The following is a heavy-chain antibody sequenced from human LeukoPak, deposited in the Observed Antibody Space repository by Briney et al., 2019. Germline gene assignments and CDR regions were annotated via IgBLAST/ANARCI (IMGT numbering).Heavy chain of an antibody. Sequence: ASVKVSCKASGYTFSNYYMHWVRQAPGQGLEWMGLINPTGTGTNYAQKFRGRVTLTRDTSTTTVYMELSSLRSEDSAVYYCAREESDGYFDYWGQGTLVTVSS. D-gene: IGHD2-8*01. CDR1: GYTFSNYY. J-gene: IGHJ4*02. V-gene: IGHV1-46*01. CDR3: AREESDGYFDY. CDR2: INPTGTGT.